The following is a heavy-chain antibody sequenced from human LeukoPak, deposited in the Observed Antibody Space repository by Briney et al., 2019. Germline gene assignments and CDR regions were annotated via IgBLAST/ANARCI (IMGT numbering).Heavy chain of an antibody. D-gene: IGHD3-10*01. V-gene: IGHV4-61*02. CDR3: AATSRGKYYYGSGSLGLNY. Sequence: SETLPLTCTVSSGSISSGSYYWSWIRQPAGKGLEWIGRIHTSGSTNYNPSLKSRVTMSVDTSKNQFSLKLSSVTAADTAVYYCAATSRGKYYYGSGSLGLNYWGQGTLVTVSS. CDR2: IHTSGST. J-gene: IGHJ4*02. CDR1: SGSISSGSYY.